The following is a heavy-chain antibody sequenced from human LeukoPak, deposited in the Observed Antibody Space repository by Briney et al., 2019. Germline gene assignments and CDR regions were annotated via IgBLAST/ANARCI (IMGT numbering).Heavy chain of an antibody. V-gene: IGHV3-7*04. D-gene: IGHD5-12*01. CDR3: ARPLGYSGYDFNY. CDR1: GFNFRSYW. CDR2: IKQDGSEK. J-gene: IGHJ4*02. Sequence: GGSLRLSCAASGFNFRSYWMSWVRQAPGKGLEWVANIKQDGSEKYYVDSVKGRFTISRDNAKNSLYLQMNSLRAEDTAVYYCARPLGYSGYDFNYWGQGTLVTVSS.